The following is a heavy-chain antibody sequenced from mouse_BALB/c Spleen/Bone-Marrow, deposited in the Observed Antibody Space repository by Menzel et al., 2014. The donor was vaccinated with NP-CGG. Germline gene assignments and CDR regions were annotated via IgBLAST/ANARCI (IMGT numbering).Heavy chain of an antibody. CDR1: GFTFSSYT. V-gene: IGHV5-6-4*01. J-gene: IGHJ4*01. CDR3: TRDLYDGYSYYAMDY. Sequence: EVQLVESGGGLVKPGGSLKLSCAASGFTFSSYTMSWVRQTPEKRLEWVTTITSVSVYTYYPDSVKGRFTISRDNAKNTLYLQMSSLKSEDTAMYYCTRDLYDGYSYYAMDYWGQGTSVTVSS. D-gene: IGHD2-3*01. CDR2: ITSVSVYT.